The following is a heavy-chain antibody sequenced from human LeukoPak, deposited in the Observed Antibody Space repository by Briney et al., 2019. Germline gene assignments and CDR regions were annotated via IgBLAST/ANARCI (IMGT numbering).Heavy chain of an antibody. Sequence: PSETLSLTCAVYGGSFSGYYWSWIRQPPGKGLEWIGEINHSGSTNYNPSLKSRVTISVDTSKNQFSLKLSSVTAADTAVYYCARGRGYSYGFRLGSDYWGQGTLVTVSS. D-gene: IGHD5-18*01. CDR2: INHSGST. CDR1: GGSFSGYY. V-gene: IGHV4-34*01. J-gene: IGHJ4*02. CDR3: ARGRGYSYGFRLGSDY.